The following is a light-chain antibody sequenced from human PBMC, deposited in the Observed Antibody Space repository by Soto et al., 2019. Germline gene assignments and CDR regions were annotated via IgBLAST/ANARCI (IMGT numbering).Light chain of an antibody. J-gene: IGKJ5*01. Sequence: EIMMTQSPATLSVSPGERATLSCRASQSVSNNLAWYQQKPGQAPRLLIYYASTRSTGIPASFSGSGSGTEFTLIISSLQSEDFALYYCQQYNNWPPITFGQGTRREIK. CDR1: QSVSNN. CDR2: YAS. CDR3: QQYNNWPPIT. V-gene: IGKV3-15*01.